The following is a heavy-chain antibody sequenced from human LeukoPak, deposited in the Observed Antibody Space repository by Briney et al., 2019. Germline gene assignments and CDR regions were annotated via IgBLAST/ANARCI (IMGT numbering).Heavy chain of an antibody. CDR3: ARDAKGLLLRYGSGSYDY. D-gene: IGHD3-10*01. J-gene: IGHJ4*02. CDR2: ISAYNGNT. V-gene: IGHV1-18*01. Sequence: ASVKVSCKASGYTFTSYGISWVRQAPGQGLEWMGWISAYNGNTNFAQKLQGRVTMTTDTSTSTAYMELRSLRSDDTAVYYCARDAKGLLLRYGSGSYDYWGQGTLVTVSS. CDR1: GYTFTSYG.